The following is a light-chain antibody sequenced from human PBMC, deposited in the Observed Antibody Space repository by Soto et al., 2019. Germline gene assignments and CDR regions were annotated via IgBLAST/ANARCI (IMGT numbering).Light chain of an antibody. Sequence: QSVLTQPASVSGSPGQSITISCTGTSSDVGGYKYVTWYQQNPGKAPKVLIYEVSNRFSGVSNRFSGSKSGNTASLTISGLQAEDEADYFCSSYTSTNTYVFGSGTQLTVL. J-gene: IGLJ7*01. CDR1: SSDVGGYKY. CDR3: SSYTSTNTYV. CDR2: EVS. V-gene: IGLV2-14*01.